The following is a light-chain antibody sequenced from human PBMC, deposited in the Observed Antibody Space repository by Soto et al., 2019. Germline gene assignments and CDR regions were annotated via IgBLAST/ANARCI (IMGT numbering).Light chain of an antibody. Sequence: EIVMTQYPATLSVSPWEIATLSCRASQSVSSYLAWYQQKPGQAPRLLIYDASNRATGIPARFSGSGSGTDFTLTISSLEPEDFAVYYCQQRSNWPPWTFGQGTKVDI. CDR2: DAS. J-gene: IGKJ1*01. CDR3: QQRSNWPPWT. V-gene: IGKV3-11*01. CDR1: QSVSSY.